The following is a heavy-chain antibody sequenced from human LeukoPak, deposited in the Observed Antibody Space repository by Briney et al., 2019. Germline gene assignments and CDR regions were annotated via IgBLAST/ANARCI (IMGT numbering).Heavy chain of an antibody. CDR2: MNPNSGNT. V-gene: IGHV1-8*03. J-gene: IGHJ4*02. CDR3: ARAYRNLFDY. Sequence: ASVTVSCKASGYTFTSYDINWVRQATGQGLEWMGWMNPNSGNTGYAQQFQGRVTITSNTSISTAYMELGSLRSEDTAVYYCARAYRNLFDYWGQGTLVTVSS. D-gene: IGHD1-14*01. CDR1: GYTFTSYD.